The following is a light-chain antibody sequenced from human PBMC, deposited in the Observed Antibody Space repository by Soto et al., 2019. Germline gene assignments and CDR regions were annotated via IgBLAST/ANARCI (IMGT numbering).Light chain of an antibody. CDR2: GVN. V-gene: IGLV2-14*03. CDR1: SSDIGGYNY. Sequence: QSVLTQPASVSGSPGQSITVSCTGTSSDIGGYNYVSWYQHHPGKAPTLIIYGVNNRPSGVSNRFSGSKSGNTASLTISGLPAEDEADYYCSSYRRSGTPWAFGTGTKLTVL. CDR3: SSYRRSGTPWA. J-gene: IGLJ1*01.